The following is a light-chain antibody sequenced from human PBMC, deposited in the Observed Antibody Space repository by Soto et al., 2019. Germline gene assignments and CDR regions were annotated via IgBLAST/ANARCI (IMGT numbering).Light chain of an antibody. J-gene: IGKJ1*01. V-gene: IGKV1-5*03. Sequence: IQMTQSPSTLSGSVGDRVTITCRASQTISSWLAWYQQKPGKAAKLLIYKASTLKSGVPSRFSGSGSGTEFTLTISSLQPDDFATYYCQHYNSYSGAFGQGTKVDIK. CDR2: KAS. CDR3: QHYNSYSGA. CDR1: QTISSW.